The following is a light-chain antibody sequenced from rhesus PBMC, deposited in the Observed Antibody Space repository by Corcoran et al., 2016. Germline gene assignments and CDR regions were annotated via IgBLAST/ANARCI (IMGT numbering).Light chain of an antibody. CDR2: EVS. V-gene: IGLV2-32*02. CDR1: SSDISAYNY. CDR3: SSYAGSNTFI. Sequence: QAALTQPRSVSGSPGQSVTISCTGTSSDISAYNYVSWYQQHPGTAPKLMIYEVSKRPSGVSDRFSGSKSGNTASLTISGLQAEDEADYYCSSYAGSNTFIFGAGTRLTV. J-gene: IGLJ1*01.